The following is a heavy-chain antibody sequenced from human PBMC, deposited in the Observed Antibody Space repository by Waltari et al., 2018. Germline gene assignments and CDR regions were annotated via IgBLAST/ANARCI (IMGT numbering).Heavy chain of an antibody. CDR3: TRFPDDYSNSFDY. V-gene: IGHV3-30*03. CDR1: GFTLRDHA. CDR2: ISNDGKIE. D-gene: IGHD4-4*01. Sequence: QVQLVESGGGVVQPGRSLSLSCAASGFTLRDHAMTRVRQAPGKGLEWLANISNDGKIEHYADSAKGRFTISRDNAKNMLYLQLNSLRPQDTAVYYCTRFPDDYSNSFDYWGQGTLITVSS. J-gene: IGHJ4*02.